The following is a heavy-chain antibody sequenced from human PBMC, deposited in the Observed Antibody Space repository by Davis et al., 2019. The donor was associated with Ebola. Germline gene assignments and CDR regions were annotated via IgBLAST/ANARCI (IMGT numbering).Heavy chain of an antibody. Sequence: GGSLRLSCAASGFTFSSYAMHWVRQAPGKGLEWVAVISYDGSNKYYADSVKGRFTISRDNSKNTLYLQMNSLRAEDTAVYYCAKATHYSNYGIYGMDVWGQGTTVTVSS. CDR3: AKATHYSNYGIYGMDV. V-gene: IGHV3-30-3*01. CDR1: GFTFSSYA. D-gene: IGHD4-11*01. J-gene: IGHJ6*02. CDR2: ISYDGSNK.